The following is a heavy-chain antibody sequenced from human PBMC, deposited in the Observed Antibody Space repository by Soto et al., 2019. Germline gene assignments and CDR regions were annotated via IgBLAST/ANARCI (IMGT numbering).Heavy chain of an antibody. J-gene: IGHJ6*02. CDR3: ARDKSTYCGGDCLTDYYYGMDV. V-gene: IGHV1-3*01. Sequence: ASVKVSCKASGYTFTSYAMHWVRQAPGQRLEWMGWINAGNGNTKYSQKFQGRVNITRDTSASTAYMELSSLRSEDRAGYYCARDKSTYCGGDCLTDYYYGMDVCGQGTTCTVSS. CDR2: INAGNGNT. CDR1: GYTFTSYA. D-gene: IGHD2-21*02.